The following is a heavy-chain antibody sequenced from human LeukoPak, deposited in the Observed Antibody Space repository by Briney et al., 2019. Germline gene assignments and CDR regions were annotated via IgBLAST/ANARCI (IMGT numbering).Heavy chain of an antibody. V-gene: IGHV3-30*02. CDR1: GITFSGYV. CDR2: IRNDGDNK. CDR3: AKEGDGIYCFDY. J-gene: IGHJ4*02. D-gene: IGHD5-24*01. Sequence: PGGSLRLSCAASGITFSGYVMHWVRQAPGKGLEWVAFIRNDGDNKYYADSVKGRFTISRDNSKNTPYLQMNSLRAEDTAAYYCAKEGDGIYCFDYWDQGTLVTVSS.